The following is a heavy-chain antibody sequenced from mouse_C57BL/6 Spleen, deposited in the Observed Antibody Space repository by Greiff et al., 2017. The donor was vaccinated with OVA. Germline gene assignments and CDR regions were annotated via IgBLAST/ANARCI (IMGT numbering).Heavy chain of an antibody. V-gene: IGHV1-55*01. D-gene: IGHD2-4*01. Sequence: QVQLQQSGAELVKPGASVKMSCKASGYTFTSYWITWVKQRPGQGLEWIGDIYPGSGSTNYNEKFKSKATLTVDTSSSTAYMQLSSLTSEDSAVYYCARRIYYDYDDAMDYWGQGTSVTVSS. CDR2: IYPGSGST. J-gene: IGHJ4*01. CDR3: ARRIYYDYDDAMDY. CDR1: GYTFTSYW.